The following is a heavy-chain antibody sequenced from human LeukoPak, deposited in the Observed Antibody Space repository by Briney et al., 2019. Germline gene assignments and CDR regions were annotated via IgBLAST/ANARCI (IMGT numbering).Heavy chain of an antibody. Sequence: SETLSLTCNVSGASISSGRNYWGWIRQSPGKGLEWIGSIYYNGNSYYNPSLKSRVTISVDTSKNQFSLKLSSVTAADTAVHYCASGGIAVAAWGQGTLVTVSS. CDR3: ASGGIAVAA. D-gene: IGHD6-19*01. J-gene: IGHJ5*02. V-gene: IGHV4-39*07. CDR2: IYYNGNS. CDR1: GASISSGRNY.